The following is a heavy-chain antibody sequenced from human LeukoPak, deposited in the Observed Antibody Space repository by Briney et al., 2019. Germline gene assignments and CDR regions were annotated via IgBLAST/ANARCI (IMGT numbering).Heavy chain of an antibody. Sequence: TSETLSLTCTVSGGSISSYYWSWIRQPPGKGLEWIGYIYYSGSTNYNPSLKSRVTISVDTSKNQFSLKLSSVTAADTAVYYCASMKRRPAVAAIDSWGQGTLVTVSS. CDR3: ASMKRRPAVAAIDS. V-gene: IGHV4-59*01. CDR2: IYYSGST. D-gene: IGHD6-19*01. CDR1: GGSISSYY. J-gene: IGHJ4*02.